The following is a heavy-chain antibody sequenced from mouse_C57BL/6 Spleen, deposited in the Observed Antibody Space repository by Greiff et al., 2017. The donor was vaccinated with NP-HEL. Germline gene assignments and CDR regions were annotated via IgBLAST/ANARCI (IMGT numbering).Heavy chain of an antibody. CDR1: GYTFTSYW. D-gene: IGHD2-2*01. CDR2: IHPNSGST. Sequence: QVQLQQSGAELVKPGASVKLSCKASGYTFTSYWMHWVKQRPGQGLEWIGMIHPNSGSTNYNEKFKSKATLTVDKSSSTAYMQLSSLTSEDSAVYYCARWGYDGGFAYWGQGTLVTVSA. J-gene: IGHJ3*01. V-gene: IGHV1-64*01. CDR3: ARWGYDGGFAY.